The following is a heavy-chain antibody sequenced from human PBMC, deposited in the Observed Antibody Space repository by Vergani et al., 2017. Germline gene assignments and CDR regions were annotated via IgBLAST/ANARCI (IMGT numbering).Heavy chain of an antibody. D-gene: IGHD2-21*02. CDR1: GFTFSSYA. CDR2: ISSSGSTI. CDR3: AREYCGGDCYSALSYYYGMDV. Sequence: EVQLVESGGGLVQPGGSLRLSCAASGFTFSSYAMNWVRQAPGKGLEWVSYISSSGSTIYYAGSVKGRFTISRDNAKNSLYLKMNSLRADETAVYYCAREYCGGDCYSALSYYYGMDVWGQGTTVTVSS. J-gene: IGHJ6*02. V-gene: IGHV3-48*03.